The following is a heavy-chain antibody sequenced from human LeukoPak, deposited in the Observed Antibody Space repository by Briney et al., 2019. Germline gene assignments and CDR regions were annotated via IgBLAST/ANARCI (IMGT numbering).Heavy chain of an antibody. Sequence: ASVKVSCKASGYTFTSYDINWVRQATGQGLEWMGWMNPNSGNTGYAQKFQGRVTMTRNTSISTAYMELSSLRSEDTAVYYCARAGYSSSWATNDAFDIWGQGTMVTVSS. CDR3: ARAGYSSSWATNDAFDI. CDR2: MNPNSGNT. CDR1: GYTFTSYD. D-gene: IGHD6-13*01. J-gene: IGHJ3*02. V-gene: IGHV1-8*01.